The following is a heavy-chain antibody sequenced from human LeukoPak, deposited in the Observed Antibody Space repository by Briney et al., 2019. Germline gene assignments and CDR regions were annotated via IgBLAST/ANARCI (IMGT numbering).Heavy chain of an antibody. V-gene: IGHV1-2*06. CDR3: ARDPYRAPAASSPTY. Sequence: ASVKVSCKASGYTFTDYYIHWVRQAPGQGLEWMGRINPNSGLTNYVQKFQDRVTMTRDTSISTAYMELYRLRSDDTAVYYCARDPYRAPAASSPTYWGQGTLVTVSS. CDR2: INPNSGLT. CDR1: GYTFTDYY. J-gene: IGHJ4*02. D-gene: IGHD6-13*01.